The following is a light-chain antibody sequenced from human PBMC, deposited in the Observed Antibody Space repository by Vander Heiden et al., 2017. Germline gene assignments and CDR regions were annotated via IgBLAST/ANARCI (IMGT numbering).Light chain of an antibody. CDR3: QAWDSSTVV. CDR1: KLGDKY. Sequence: YELTQPPSVSVSPGQTASIPCSGDKLGDKYACWYQQKPGQSPVLVIYQDNKRPSGIPERFSGSNSGNTATLTISGTQAMDEADYYCQAWDSSTVVFGGGTKLTVL. V-gene: IGLV3-1*01. J-gene: IGLJ2*01. CDR2: QDN.